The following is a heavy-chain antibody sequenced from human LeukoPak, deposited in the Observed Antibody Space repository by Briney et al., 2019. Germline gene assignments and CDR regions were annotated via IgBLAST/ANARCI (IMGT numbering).Heavy chain of an antibody. J-gene: IGHJ4*02. CDR3: ASSGGSGSLLLFDY. CDR1: GGTFSSYA. CDR2: IIPIFGTA. D-gene: IGHD3-10*01. Sequence: SVKVSCKASGGTFSSYAISWVRQAPGQGLERMGGIIPIFGTANYAQKFQGRVTITADESTSTAYMELSSMRSEDTAVYYCASSGGSGSLLLFDYWGQGTLVTVSS. V-gene: IGHV1-69*13.